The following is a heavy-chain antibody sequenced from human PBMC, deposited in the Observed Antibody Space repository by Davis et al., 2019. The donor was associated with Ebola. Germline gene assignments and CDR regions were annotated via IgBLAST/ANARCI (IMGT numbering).Heavy chain of an antibody. D-gene: IGHD2-8*01. CDR1: GDSVSSNSAS. Sequence: SQTLSLTCAISGDSVSSNSASWNWIRQSPSRGLEWLGRTYYRSKWYNEYSESLKSRVNINSDTSKNQFSLQLNSVTPEDTAVYYCAKAGYCTNGVCLGGYYYYGMDVWGKGTTVTVSS. J-gene: IGHJ6*04. CDR2: TYYRSKWYN. V-gene: IGHV6-1*01. CDR3: AKAGYCTNGVCLGGYYYYGMDV.